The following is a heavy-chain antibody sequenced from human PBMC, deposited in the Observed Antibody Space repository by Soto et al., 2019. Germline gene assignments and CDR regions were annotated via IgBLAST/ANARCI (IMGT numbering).Heavy chain of an antibody. D-gene: IGHD6-13*01. V-gene: IGHV4-34*01. CDR3: ARGKRGSSWYRGEEKYYYYGMDV. J-gene: IGHJ6*02. Sequence: SETLSLTCVVSGFSVRSTYFWSWIRQPPGKGLEWIGEIHHSGSTNYNPSLKSRVTFSIDTSKRQFSLKVRSVTAADTAVYYCARGKRGSSWYRGEEKYYYYGMDVWGQGTPVTVSS. CDR1: GFSVRSTYF. CDR2: IHHSGST.